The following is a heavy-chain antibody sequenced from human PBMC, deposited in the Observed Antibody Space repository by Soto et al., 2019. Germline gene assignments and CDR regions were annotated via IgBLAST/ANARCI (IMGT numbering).Heavy chain of an antibody. V-gene: IGHV3-21*01. D-gene: IGHD3-10*01. CDR3: ARDPVVRGRLSQYYFDY. J-gene: IGHJ4*02. Sequence: PGGSLRLSCAASGFTFSSYSMNWVRQAPGKXLEWVSSISSSSSYIYYADSVKGRFTISRDNAKNSLYLQMNSLRAEDTAVYYCARDPVVRGRLSQYYFDYWGQGTLVTVSS. CDR2: ISSSSSYI. CDR1: GFTFSSYS.